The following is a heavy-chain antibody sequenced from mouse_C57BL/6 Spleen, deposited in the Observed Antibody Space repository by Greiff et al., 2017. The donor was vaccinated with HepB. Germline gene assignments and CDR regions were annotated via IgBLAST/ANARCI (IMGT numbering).Heavy chain of an antibody. CDR1: GYSITSGYY. D-gene: IGHD1-3*01. Sequence: ESGPGLVKPSQSLSLTCSVTGYSITSGYYWNWIRQFPGNKLEWMGYISYDGSNNYNPSLKNRISITRDTSKNQFFLKLNSVTTEDTATYYCASLNWYFDVWGTGTTVTVSS. J-gene: IGHJ1*03. CDR2: ISYDGSN. CDR3: ASLNWYFDV. V-gene: IGHV3-6*01.